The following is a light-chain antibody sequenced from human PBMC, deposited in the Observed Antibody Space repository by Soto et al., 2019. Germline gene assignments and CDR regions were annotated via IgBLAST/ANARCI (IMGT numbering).Light chain of an antibody. CDR1: SINIGAGYD. CDR2: GNS. Sequence: SALTTPPPGFWGPGARGTLSRPGESINIGAGYDVHWYQQLPGTAPKLLIYGNSNRPSGVPDRFSGSKSGTSASLAITGLQAEDEADYYCQSYDSSLKVFGTGTKVTVL. J-gene: IGLJ1*01. CDR3: QSYDSSLKV. V-gene: IGLV1-40*01.